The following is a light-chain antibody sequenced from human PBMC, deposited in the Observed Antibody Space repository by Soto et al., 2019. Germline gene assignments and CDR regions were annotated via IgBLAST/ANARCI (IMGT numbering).Light chain of an antibody. J-gene: IGKJ5*01. CDR1: QTVRNNY. V-gene: IGKV3-11*01. CDR3: QQRSNWPPIT. CDR2: DAS. Sequence: VLTQSPGTLSLSPGDRATLSCRASQTVRNNYLAWYQQKPGQAPRLLIYDASNRATGIPARFSGSGSGTDFTLTISSLEPEDFAVYYCQQRSNWPPITFGQGTRLEIK.